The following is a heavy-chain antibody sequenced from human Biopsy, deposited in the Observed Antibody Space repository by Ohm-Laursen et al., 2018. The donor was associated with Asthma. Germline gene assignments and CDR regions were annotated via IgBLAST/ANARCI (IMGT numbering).Heavy chain of an antibody. CDR3: ARDLSFYDSSGYYRRWFDP. V-gene: IGHV4-39*02. J-gene: IGHJ5*02. Sequence: GTLSLTCTVSNGSISSNFYYWGWIRQPPGKGLEWVGSIHKNGIGYYKSSLKSRLTISVDTSKNQFSLKVSSVTAADTAVYYCARDLSFYDSSGYYRRWFDPWGQGTLVTVSS. D-gene: IGHD3-22*01. CDR2: IHKNGIG. CDR1: NGSISSNFYY.